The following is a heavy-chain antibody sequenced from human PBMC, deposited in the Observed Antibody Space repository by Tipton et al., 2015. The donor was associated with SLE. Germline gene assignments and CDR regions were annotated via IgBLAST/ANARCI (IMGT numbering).Heavy chain of an antibody. CDR3: ARLREGYYYYYDMDV. CDR2: MSQSGNT. Sequence: TLSLTCTVSGYSITSAYYWGWIRQPPGQGLQWIGTMSQSGNTYYSPSLQSRVTISVDTSKNQVSLKLSSVTAADMAVYYCARLREGYYYYYDMDVWGQGTTVTVSS. J-gene: IGHJ6*02. V-gene: IGHV4-38-2*02. D-gene: IGHD1-26*01. CDR1: GYSITSAYY.